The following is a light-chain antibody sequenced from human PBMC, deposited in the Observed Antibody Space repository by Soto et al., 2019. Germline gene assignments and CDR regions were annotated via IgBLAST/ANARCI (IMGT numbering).Light chain of an antibody. CDR1: QGISNY. J-gene: IGKJ5*01. CDR2: TVS. CDR3: QQRNSYPIT. Sequence: DIQLTQSPSFLSASVGDRVTITCRASQGISNYLAWYQQKPVKAPNLLIHTVSTLQSGVPSRFSGSGSGTEFTLTISSLQPEDFATYYCQQRNSYPITFGQGTRLEIK. V-gene: IGKV1-9*01.